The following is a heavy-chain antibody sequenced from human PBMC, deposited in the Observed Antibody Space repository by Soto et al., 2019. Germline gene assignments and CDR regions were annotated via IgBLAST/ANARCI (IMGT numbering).Heavy chain of an antibody. J-gene: IGHJ5*02. CDR2: INAGNDST. D-gene: IGHD3-22*01. Sequence: ASVKVSCKASGYTFTSYAMHWVRQAPGQRLEWMGWINAGNDSTRYSQKFQGRVTITRDKSAATAYMELSSLRSEDTAVYYCARDGDSSDYRGGFDPWGQGTLVTVSS. V-gene: IGHV1-3*01. CDR1: GYTFTSYA. CDR3: ARDGDSSDYRGGFDP.